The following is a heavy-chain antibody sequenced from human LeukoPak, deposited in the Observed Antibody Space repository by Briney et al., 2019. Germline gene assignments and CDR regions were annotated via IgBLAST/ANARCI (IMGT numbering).Heavy chain of an antibody. D-gene: IGHD3-10*01. CDR3: AREYYGSGGPARQVMDV. CDR2: ISSSSSTI. Sequence: PGGSLRLSCAASGFTFSSYSMNWVRQAPGKGLEWVSYISSSSSTIYHADSVKGRFTISRDNAKNSLYLQMNSLRAEDTAVYYCAREYYGSGGPARQVMDVWGQGTTVTVSS. J-gene: IGHJ6*02. CDR1: GFTFSSYS. V-gene: IGHV3-48*04.